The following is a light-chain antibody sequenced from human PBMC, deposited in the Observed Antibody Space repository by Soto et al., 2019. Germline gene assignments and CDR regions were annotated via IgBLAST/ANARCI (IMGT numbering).Light chain of an antibody. V-gene: IGLV2-14*01. CDR2: EVS. CDR3: SSHRSGSTPWV. J-gene: IGLJ3*02. CDR1: SSDVGGYNY. Sequence: QSALTQPASVSGSPGQSITISCTGTSSDVGGYNYVSWYQQHPGKAPKLMIYEVSNRPSGVSNRFSGSKSGNTASLTISGLQAEDEANYYCSSHRSGSTPWVFGGGTKLTVL.